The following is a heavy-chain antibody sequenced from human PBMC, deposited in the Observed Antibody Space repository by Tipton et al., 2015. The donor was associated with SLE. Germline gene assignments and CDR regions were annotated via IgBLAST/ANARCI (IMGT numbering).Heavy chain of an antibody. CDR3: AAGGMITFGGVIAPAD. D-gene: IGHD3-16*02. CDR1: RYTFTSYY. CDR2: INPSGGST. J-gene: IGHJ4*02. Sequence: QLVQSGAEVKKPGASVKVSCKASRYTFTSYYMHWVRQAPGQGLEWMGIINPSGGSTSYAQKFQGRVTMTRDTSTSTVYMELSSLRSEDTAVYYWAAGGMITFGGVIAPADWGQGTLVTVSS. V-gene: IGHV1-46*01.